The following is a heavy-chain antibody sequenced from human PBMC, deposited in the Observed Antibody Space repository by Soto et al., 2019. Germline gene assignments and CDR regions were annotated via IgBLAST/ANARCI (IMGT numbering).Heavy chain of an antibody. CDR1: GFTFSSYS. CDR2: ISSGSSYI. Sequence: EVQLVESGGGLVKPGGSLRLSCAASGFTFSSYSMNWVRQAPGKGLEWVSSISSGSSYIYYADSVKGRFTISRDNAKNSLYLQMNSRRAEDTAVYYCARSSGGSGKLWNYYGMDVGGQGTTVTVSS. D-gene: IGHD3-10*01. CDR3: ARSSGGSGKLWNYYGMDV. J-gene: IGHJ6*02. V-gene: IGHV3-21*06.